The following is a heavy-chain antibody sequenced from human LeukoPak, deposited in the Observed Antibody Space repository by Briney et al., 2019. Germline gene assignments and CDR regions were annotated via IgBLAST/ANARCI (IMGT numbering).Heavy chain of an antibody. D-gene: IGHD5-12*01. CDR1: AGSISTYY. CDR3: ARHRTNSAYDPFDY. J-gene: IGHJ4*02. Sequence: SETLSLTCTVSAGSISTYYWSWIRQPPGKGLEWIGNIYSSGSPYYNPSLNSRVTISVDTSKNQFSLKLRSVTAADTAVYYCARHRTNSAYDPFDYWGQGTLVTVSS. CDR2: IYSSGSP. V-gene: IGHV4-4*09.